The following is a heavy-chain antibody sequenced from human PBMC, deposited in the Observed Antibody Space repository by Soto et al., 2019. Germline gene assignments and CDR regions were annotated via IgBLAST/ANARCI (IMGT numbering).Heavy chain of an antibody. CDR2: IIAIYGTA. CDR1: GGTFSSYA. V-gene: IGHV1-69*05. D-gene: IGHD2-2*01. CDR3: ARYAAEIVVVPAASRRSNYYYMDV. Sequence: GASVKVSCKASGGTFSSYAISWVRQAPGQGLEWMGGIIAIYGTANYAQKFQGRVTITRDTSASTAYMELSSLRSEDTAVYYCARYAAEIVVVPAASRRSNYYYMDVWGKGTTVTVS. J-gene: IGHJ6*03.